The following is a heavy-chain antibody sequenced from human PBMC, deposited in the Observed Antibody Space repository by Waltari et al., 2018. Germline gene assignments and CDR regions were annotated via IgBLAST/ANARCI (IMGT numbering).Heavy chain of an antibody. CDR2: IWYDGSNK. Sequence: QVQLVESGGGVVQPGRSLRLSCAASGFTFSSYGMHWVRQAPGKGLEWVAVIWYDGSNKYYADSVKGRFTISRDNSKNTLYLQMNSLRAEDTAMYYCAKVVGATRGWYFDLWGRGTLVTVSS. V-gene: IGHV3-30*18. J-gene: IGHJ2*01. CDR1: GFTFSSYG. CDR3: AKVVGATRGWYFDL. D-gene: IGHD1-26*01.